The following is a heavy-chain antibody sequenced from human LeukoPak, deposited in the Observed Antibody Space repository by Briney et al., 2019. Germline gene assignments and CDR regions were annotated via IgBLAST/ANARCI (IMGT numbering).Heavy chain of an antibody. J-gene: IGHJ6*03. D-gene: IGHD3-22*01. Sequence: PGGSLRLSCAASGFTFSSYGMHWVRQAPGKGLEWVAFIRYDGSNKYYADSVKGRFTISRDNSKNTLYLQMNSLRAEDTAVYYCAKVGDDSSGYYYYCYMDVWGKGTTVTVSS. CDR2: IRYDGSNK. V-gene: IGHV3-30*02. CDR1: GFTFSSYG. CDR3: AKVGDDSSGYYYYCYMDV.